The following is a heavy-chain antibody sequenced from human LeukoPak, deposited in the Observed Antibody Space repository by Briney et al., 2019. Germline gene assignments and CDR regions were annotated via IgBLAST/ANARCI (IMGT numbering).Heavy chain of an antibody. D-gene: IGHD1-26*01. CDR1: GGTFSSYA. J-gene: IGHJ4*02. CDR2: IIPIFGTA. Sequence: SVKVSCKASGGTFSSYAISWVRQAPGQGLEWMGGIIPIFGTANYAQKFQGRVTITADESTSTAYMELSSLRSEDTAVYYCARDHRSGRATTSGVLDFWGQGTLVTVSS. CDR3: ARDHRSGRATTSGVLDF. V-gene: IGHV1-69*13.